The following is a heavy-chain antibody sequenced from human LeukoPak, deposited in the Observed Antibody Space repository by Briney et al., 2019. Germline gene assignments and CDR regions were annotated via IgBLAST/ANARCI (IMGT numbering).Heavy chain of an antibody. Sequence: GGSLRLSCAASGFTFNDYAMSWVRQAPGKGLVWVSRINSDGSSTSYADSVKGRFTISRDNAKNTLYLQMNSLRAEDTAVYYCGRSYSYGSGSYPLDYWGQGTLVTVSS. D-gene: IGHD3-10*01. J-gene: IGHJ4*02. CDR1: GFTFNDYA. V-gene: IGHV3-74*01. CDR3: GRSYSYGSGSYPLDY. CDR2: INSDGSST.